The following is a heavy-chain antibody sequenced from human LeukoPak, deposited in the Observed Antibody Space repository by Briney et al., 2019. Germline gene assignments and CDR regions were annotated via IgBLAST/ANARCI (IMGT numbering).Heavy chain of an antibody. CDR1: GYTFTSYY. J-gene: IGHJ5*02. V-gene: IGHV1-46*01. CDR2: INPSGGST. D-gene: IGHD3-3*01. CDR3: ARDRERITIFGVVIINNWFDP. Sequence: ASVKVSCKASGYTFTSYYMHWVRQAPGQGLEWMGIINPSGGSTSYAQKFQGRVTMTRDTSISTAYMELSRLRSDDTAVYYCARDRERITIFGVVIINNWFDPWGQGTLVTVSS.